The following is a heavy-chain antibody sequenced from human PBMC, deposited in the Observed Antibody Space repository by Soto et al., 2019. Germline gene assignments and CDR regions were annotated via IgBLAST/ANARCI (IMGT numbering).Heavy chain of an antibody. CDR1: GFTFSDYY. Sequence: GGSLRLSCAASGFTFSDYYMSWIRQAPGKGLEWVSYISSSVSTIYYADSVKGRFTISRDNAKNSLYLQMNSLRAEDTAVYYCARTRGDSSGYYQYYYYYYGMDVWGQGTRVTVSS. D-gene: IGHD3-22*01. V-gene: IGHV3-11*01. CDR3: ARTRGDSSGYYQYYYYYYGMDV. J-gene: IGHJ6*02. CDR2: ISSSVSTI.